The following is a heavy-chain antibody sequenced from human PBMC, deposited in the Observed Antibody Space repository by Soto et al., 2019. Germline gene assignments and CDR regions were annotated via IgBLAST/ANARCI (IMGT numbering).Heavy chain of an antibody. CDR3: ARDRVTGFDY. J-gene: IGHJ4*02. CDR1: GFTFSSYA. D-gene: IGHD2-8*02. V-gene: IGHV3-30-3*01. CDR2: IPYDGSNK. Sequence: GSLRLSCAASGFTFSSYAMHWVRQAPGKGLEWVAVIPYDGSNKYYADSVKGRFTISRDNAKNSLYLQMNSLRAEDTAVYYCARDRVTGFDYWGQGTLVTVSS.